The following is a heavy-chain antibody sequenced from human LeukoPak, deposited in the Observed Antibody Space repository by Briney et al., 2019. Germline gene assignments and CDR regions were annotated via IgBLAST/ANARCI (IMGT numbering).Heavy chain of an antibody. Sequence: GGSLRLSCAASGLTVSYKFMNWVRQAPGKGLEWVSTIYDTGYTFYADSVKGRFTISRDNSKNTLSLQMYTLRAEDTAVYYCASCGGDCDPRETAWVDFPHWGRGTLVTVSS. V-gene: IGHV3-66*01. J-gene: IGHJ1*01. D-gene: IGHD2-21*02. CDR3: ASCGGDCDPRETAWVDFPH. CDR1: GLTVSYKF. CDR2: IYDTGYT.